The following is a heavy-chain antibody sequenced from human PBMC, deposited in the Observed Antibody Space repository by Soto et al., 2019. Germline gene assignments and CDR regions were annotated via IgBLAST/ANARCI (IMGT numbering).Heavy chain of an antibody. CDR3: AKALVNYYDSNRNAFDI. D-gene: IGHD3-22*01. V-gene: IGHV3-23*01. CDR2: VSGSGGST. Sequence: EVQLLESGGGLVQPGGSLRLSCAASGFTFSSYAMSWVRQAPGKGLEWVSAVSGSGGSTYYADSVKGRFTSSRDNSKNTLYLQMNSLRAEDTAVYYCAKALVNYYDSNRNAFDIWGQGTMVTVSS. J-gene: IGHJ3*02. CDR1: GFTFSSYA.